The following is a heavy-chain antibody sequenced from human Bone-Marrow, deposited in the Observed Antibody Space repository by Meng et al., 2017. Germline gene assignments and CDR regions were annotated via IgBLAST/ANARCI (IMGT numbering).Heavy chain of an antibody. D-gene: IGHD3-16*01. CDR2: INPSGGST. CDR1: GYTFTSYY. CDR3: ATFTFGRVNGLGDFDY. V-gene: IGHV1-46*01. Sequence: QVQLVESGAWGNKPVASVKVSCKASGYTFTSYYMHWVRQAPGKGLEWMGIINPSGGSTSYAQKFQGRVTMTRDTSTSTVYMELSSLGSEDTAVYYCATFTFGRVNGLGDFDYWGQGTLVTVSS. J-gene: IGHJ4*02.